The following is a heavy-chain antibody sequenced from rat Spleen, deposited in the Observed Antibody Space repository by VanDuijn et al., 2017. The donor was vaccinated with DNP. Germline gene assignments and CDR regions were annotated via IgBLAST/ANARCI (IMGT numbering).Heavy chain of an antibody. CDR1: GITFSDYS. CDR3: TTHGSIASVSTGAMNV. Sequence: EEQLMESGGGLVQPGRSLRLSCGASGITFSDYSMAWVRQAPKKGLEWVATIVYDGSGSYYGDSVMGRFIISRDNAKNTLYLQMDSLRSEDTATYFCTTHGSIASVSTGAMNVWGQGVMVTVSS. J-gene: IGHJ2*01. D-gene: IGHD1-2*01. V-gene: IGHV5S10*01. CDR2: IVYDGSGS.